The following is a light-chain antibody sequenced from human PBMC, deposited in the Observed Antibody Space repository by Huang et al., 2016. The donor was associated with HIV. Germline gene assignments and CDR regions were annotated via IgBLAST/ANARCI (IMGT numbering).Light chain of an antibody. J-gene: IGKJ4*01. CDR2: GAS. CDR3: QQYNTWPFT. CDR1: QNIGSD. Sequence: IVMTQSPAILSLSPGERATLSCRASQNIGSDLAGYQQTLGQAPRLRMYGASNRSTAFPTRFSGSGSGTELTLTISSLQSEDFAIYYCQQYNTWPFTFGGGTRLEIK. V-gene: IGKV3-15*01.